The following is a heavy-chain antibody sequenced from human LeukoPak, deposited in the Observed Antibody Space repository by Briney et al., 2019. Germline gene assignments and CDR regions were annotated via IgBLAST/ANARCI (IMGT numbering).Heavy chain of an antibody. D-gene: IGHD6-13*01. CDR3: AREAAGMGAFDI. CDR1: GGSISSYY. J-gene: IGHJ3*02. V-gene: IGHV4-59*08. CDR2: IYYSGST. Sequence: PSETLSRTCTVSGGSISSYYWSWIRQPPGKGLEWIGYIYYSGSTNYNPSLKSRVTISVDTSKNQFSLKLSSVTAADTAVYYCAREAAGMGAFDIWGQGTMVTVSS.